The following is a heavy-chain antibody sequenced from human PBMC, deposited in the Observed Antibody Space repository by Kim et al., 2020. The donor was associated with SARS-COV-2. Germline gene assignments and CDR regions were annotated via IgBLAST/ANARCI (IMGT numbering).Heavy chain of an antibody. V-gene: IGHV3-23*01. CDR1: GFTFSSYA. D-gene: IGHD6-19*01. CDR2: ISGSGGST. CDR3: AKESLYSSGWDDYFDY. Sequence: GGSLRLSCAASGFTFSSYAMSWVRQAPGKGLEWVSAISGSGGSTYYADSVKGRFTISRDNSKNTLYLQMNSLRAEDTAVYYCAKESLYSSGWDDYFDYWGQGTLVTVSS. J-gene: IGHJ4*02.